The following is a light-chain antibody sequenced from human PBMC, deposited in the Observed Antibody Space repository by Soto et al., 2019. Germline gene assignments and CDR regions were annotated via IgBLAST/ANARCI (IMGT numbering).Light chain of an antibody. CDR3: QQYGSSGT. CDR2: GAS. J-gene: IGKJ1*01. CDR1: QSVNSN. Sequence: EIVMTQSPATLSVSPGERGTLSCRASQSVNSNLAWYQQKPGQAPRLLIYGASNRATGIPDRFSGSGSGTDFTLTISRLEPEDFAVYYCQQYGSSGTFGQGTKVEIK. V-gene: IGKV3-20*01.